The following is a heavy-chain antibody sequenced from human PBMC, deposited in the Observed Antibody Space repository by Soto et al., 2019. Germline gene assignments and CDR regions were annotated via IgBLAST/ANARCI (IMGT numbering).Heavy chain of an antibody. V-gene: IGHV3-30-3*01. CDR2: ISYDGSNK. D-gene: IGHD2-2*01. CDR1: GFTFSSYA. CDR3: ARDPSTGAFDI. Sequence: QVQLVESGGGVVQPGRSLRLSCAASGFTFSSYAMHWVRQAPGKGLEWVAVISYDGSNKYYADSVKGRSTISRDNSKNTLYLQMNSLRAEDTAVYYCARDPSTGAFDIWGQGTMVTVSS. J-gene: IGHJ3*02.